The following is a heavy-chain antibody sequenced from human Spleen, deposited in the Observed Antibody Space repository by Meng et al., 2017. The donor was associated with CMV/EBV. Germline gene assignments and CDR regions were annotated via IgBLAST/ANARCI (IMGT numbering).Heavy chain of an antibody. CDR2: ISSSSSYI. CDR1: GFTVNSNY. J-gene: IGHJ4*02. V-gene: IGHV3-21*01. D-gene: IGHD3-9*01. CDR3: ARGFPVYYDILTGYYSDY. Sequence: GESLKISCAASGFTVNSNYMSWVRQAPGKGLGWVSSISSSSSYIYYADSVKGRFTISRDNAKNSLYLQMNSLRAEDTAVYYCARGFPVYYDILTGYYSDYWGQGTLVTVSS.